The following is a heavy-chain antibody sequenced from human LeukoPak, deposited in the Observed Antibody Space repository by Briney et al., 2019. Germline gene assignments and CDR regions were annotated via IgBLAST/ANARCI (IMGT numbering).Heavy chain of an antibody. J-gene: IGHJ4*02. CDR1: GFTFSSYS. CDR3: AKDRLGYSYGSNYFDY. V-gene: IGHV3-21*01. Sequence: PGGSLRLSCAASGFTFSSYSMNWVRQAPGKGLEWVSSISSSSSYIYYADSVKGRFTISRDNAKNSPYLQMNSLRAEDTAVYYCAKDRLGYSYGSNYFDYWGQGTLVTVSS. D-gene: IGHD5-18*01. CDR2: ISSSSSYI.